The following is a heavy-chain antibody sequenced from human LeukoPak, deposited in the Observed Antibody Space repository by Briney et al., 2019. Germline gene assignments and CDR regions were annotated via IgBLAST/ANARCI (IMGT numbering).Heavy chain of an antibody. CDR1: GFTFSSNV. CDR2: INWSSGSV. Sequence: GGSLRLSCAASGFTFSSNVMIWVRQAPGKGLEWVSGINWSSGSVGYADSVKGRFTISRDNAKNSLYLQMHSLRPEDTAFYYCAKDMRDGRSGPQDYWGQGALVTVSS. CDR3: AKDMRDGRSGPQDY. J-gene: IGHJ4*02. V-gene: IGHV3-9*01.